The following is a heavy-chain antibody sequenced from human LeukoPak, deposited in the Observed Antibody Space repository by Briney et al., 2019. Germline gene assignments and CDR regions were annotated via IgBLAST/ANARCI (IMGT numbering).Heavy chain of an antibody. V-gene: IGHV4-38-2*02. Sequence: SETLSLTCTVSGYSISSGYYWGWIRQPPGKGLEWIGSIYHSGSTYYNPSLKSRVTISVDTSKNQFSLKLSSVTAADTAVYYCARDSAGAVAHLGFDYWGQGTLVTVSS. J-gene: IGHJ4*02. CDR3: ARDSAGAVAHLGFDY. D-gene: IGHD6-19*01. CDR2: IYHSGST. CDR1: GYSISSGYY.